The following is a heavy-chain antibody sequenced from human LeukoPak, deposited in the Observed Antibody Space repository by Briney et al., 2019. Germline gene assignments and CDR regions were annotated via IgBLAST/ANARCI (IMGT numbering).Heavy chain of an antibody. CDR2: ISHDGSNK. D-gene: IGHD6-19*01. V-gene: IGHV3-30-3*01. CDR3: AREHSGWYEYYFDY. CDR1: GFTFSSYA. Sequence: PGRSLRLSCAASGFTFSSYAMHWVRQAPGKGLEWVAVISHDGSNKYYADSVKGRFTISRDNSKNTLYLQMNSLRAEDTAVYYCAREHSGWYEYYFDYWGQGTLVTVSS. J-gene: IGHJ4*02.